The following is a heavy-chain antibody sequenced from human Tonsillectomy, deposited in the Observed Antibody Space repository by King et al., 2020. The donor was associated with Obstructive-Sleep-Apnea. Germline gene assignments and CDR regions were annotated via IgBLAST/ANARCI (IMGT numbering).Heavy chain of an antibody. CDR2: IYYDGNT. CDR1: GGSISSSTYY. D-gene: IGHD3-16*01. J-gene: IGHJ4*02. Sequence: PLQESGPGLVRPSETLSLTCTVSGGSISSSTYYWGWIRQPPGKGLEWIGTIYYDGNTYYNPSLKSRVTISLDTSKNQFSLKLSYVTAADTAVYFCARDYGDYWGQGTLVTVSS. V-gene: IGHV4-39*07. CDR3: ARDYGDY.